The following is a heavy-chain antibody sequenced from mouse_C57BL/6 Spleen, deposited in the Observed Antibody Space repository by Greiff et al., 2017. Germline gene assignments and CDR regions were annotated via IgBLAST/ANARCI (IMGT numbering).Heavy chain of an antibody. CDR3: AREMVTSYAMDY. CDR2: INPGSGGT. D-gene: IGHD2-3*01. V-gene: IGHV1-54*01. Sequence: VKLLESGAELVRPGTSVKVSCKASGYAFTNYLIEWVKQRPGQGLEWIGVINPGSGGTNYNEKFKGKATLTADKSSSTAYMQLSSLTSEDSAVYFCAREMVTSYAMDYWGQGTSVTVSS. CDR1: GYAFTNYL. J-gene: IGHJ4*01.